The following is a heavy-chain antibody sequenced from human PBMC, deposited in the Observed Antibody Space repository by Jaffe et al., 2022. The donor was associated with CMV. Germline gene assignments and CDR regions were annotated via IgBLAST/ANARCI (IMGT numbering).Heavy chain of an antibody. J-gene: IGHJ4*02. CDR1: GGSISSGGYY. V-gene: IGHV4-31*03. D-gene: IGHD3-22*01. CDR2: IYYSGST. Sequence: QVQLQESGPGLVKPSQTLSLTCTVSGGSISSGGYYWSWIRQHPGKGLEWIGYIYYSGSTYYNPSLKSRVTISVDTSKNQFSLKLSSVTAADTAVYYCARDHDSSGYPSYFFDYWGQGTLVTVSS. CDR3: ARDHDSSGYPSYFFDY.